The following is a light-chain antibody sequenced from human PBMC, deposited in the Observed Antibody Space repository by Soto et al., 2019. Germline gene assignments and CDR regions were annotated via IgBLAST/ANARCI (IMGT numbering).Light chain of an antibody. V-gene: IGKV3-11*01. CDR2: DAS. CDR3: QQRMNWPLT. Sequence: EIVLTQSPATLSLSPGERATLSCRASQSVSSYLIWYQQKPGQGPRLLIFDASNRATGTPARFSGSGSETDFTLTISSLEPEDFAVYYCQQRMNWPLTIGQGTRVEIK. J-gene: IGKJ5*01. CDR1: QSVSSY.